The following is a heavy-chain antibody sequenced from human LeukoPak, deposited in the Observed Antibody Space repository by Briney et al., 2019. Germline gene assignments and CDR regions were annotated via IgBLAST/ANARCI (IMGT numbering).Heavy chain of an antibody. CDR1: GVTFVKYW. CDR3: LLEWYDAFDI. J-gene: IGHJ3*02. Sequence: GGSLRLSCEASGVTFVKYWMSWVRQAPGKGPEWVANMNQDGSEKYYVDSVKGRFTISRDNAKNSLYLQMNSLRAEDTAVYYCLLEWYDAFDISGQGTMVTVSS. CDR2: MNQDGSEK. V-gene: IGHV3-7*01. D-gene: IGHD3-3*01.